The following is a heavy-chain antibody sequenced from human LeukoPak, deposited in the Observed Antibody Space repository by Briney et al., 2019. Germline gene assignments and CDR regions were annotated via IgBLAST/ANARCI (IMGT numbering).Heavy chain of an antibody. J-gene: IGHJ4*02. D-gene: IGHD2-21*01. CDR3: AKAPVTSCRGAYCYPFDS. V-gene: IGHV3-23*01. CDR1: GFPLSSYA. Sequence: GGSLRLSCAASGFPLSSYAMSWVRQGPGKGLEWVAATSSSDPGTYHADSVRGRFTISRDNSKNTLYLQMNSLRAEDAAVYFCAKAPVTSCRGAYCYPFDSWGQGTLVTVSS. CDR2: TSSSDPGT.